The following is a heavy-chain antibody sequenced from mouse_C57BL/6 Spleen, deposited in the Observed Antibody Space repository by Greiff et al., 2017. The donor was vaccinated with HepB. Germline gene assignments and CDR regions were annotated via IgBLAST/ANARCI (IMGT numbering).Heavy chain of an antibody. CDR2: IDPSDSYT. V-gene: IGHV1-50*01. Sequence: QVQLQQPGAELVKPGASVKLSCKASGYTFTSYWMQWVKQRPGQGLEWIGEIDPSDSYTNYNQKFKGKATLTVDTSSSTAYMQLRSLTSEDSAVYYCATHGSSPYYSDYWGQGTTLTVSS. J-gene: IGHJ2*01. D-gene: IGHD1-1*01. CDR1: GYTFTSYW. CDR3: ATHGSSPYYSDY.